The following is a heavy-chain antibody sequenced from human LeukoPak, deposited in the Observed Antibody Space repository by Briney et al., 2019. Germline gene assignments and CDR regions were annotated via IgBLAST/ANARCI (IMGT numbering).Heavy chain of an antibody. CDR1: GYIFTNFG. D-gene: IGHD3-22*01. CDR2: ISGYNGNT. J-gene: IGHJ4*02. CDR3: ARVTGYMIEDYFDY. V-gene: IGHV1-18*01. Sequence: GASVKVSCKASGYIFTNFGISWVRQARGQGLEWMGWISGYNGNTKYVQKFQGRVTMTTDTSTSTAYMELRSLRSDDTAVYYCARVTGYMIEDYFDYWGQGTLVTVSS.